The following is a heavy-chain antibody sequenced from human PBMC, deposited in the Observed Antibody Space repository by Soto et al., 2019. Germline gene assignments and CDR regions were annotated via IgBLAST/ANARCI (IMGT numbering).Heavy chain of an antibody. CDR3: AREVAAPSDYFYGLDV. V-gene: IGHV3-30-3*01. D-gene: IGHD2-15*01. CDR2: ISYDGSKK. J-gene: IGHJ6*02. CDR1: GFTFSSDA. Sequence: QVQLVESGGGVVQPGRSLRLSCAASGFTFSSDAMHWVRQAPGKGLEWVGIISYDGSKKYYADSVEGRFTISRDNSKNTLYLQMDRLRPEDSAVYSCAREVAAPSDYFYGLDVWGHGTTVTVSS.